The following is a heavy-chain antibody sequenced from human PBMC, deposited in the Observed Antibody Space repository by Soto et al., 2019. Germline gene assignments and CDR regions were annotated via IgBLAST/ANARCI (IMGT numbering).Heavy chain of an antibody. CDR2: IYYSGST. D-gene: IGHD6-13*01. V-gene: IGHV4-31*03. J-gene: IGHJ5*02. CDR3: ARERDSSSWYEINWFDP. Sequence: QVQLQESGPGLVKPSQTLSLTCTVAGGSISSGGYYWSWIRQHPGKGLEWTGYIYYSGSTSYNPSLNSRVTISVDTSNNSFTLKLSSVTAADTAVYYCARERDSSSWYEINWFDPWGQGTLVTVSS. CDR1: GGSISSGGYY.